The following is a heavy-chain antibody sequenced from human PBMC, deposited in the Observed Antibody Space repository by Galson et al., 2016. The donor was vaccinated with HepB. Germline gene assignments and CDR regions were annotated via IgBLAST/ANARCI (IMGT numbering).Heavy chain of an antibody. V-gene: IGHV3-74*01. CDR3: VREDYGDNPIYYYYYGMDV. CDR1: GFPFSRYW. Sequence: SLRLSCAASGFPFSRYWMHWVRQAPGKGLVWVSRINSDGSSTAYADSVKGRFTISRNNAMNTVSLQMNSLRAEDTALYYCVREDYGDNPIYYYYYGMDVWGQGTTVTVSS. J-gene: IGHJ6*02. CDR2: INSDGSST. D-gene: IGHD4-17*01.